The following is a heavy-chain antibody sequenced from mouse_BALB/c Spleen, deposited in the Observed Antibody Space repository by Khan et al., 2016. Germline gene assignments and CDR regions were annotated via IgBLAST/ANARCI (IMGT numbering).Heavy chain of an antibody. Sequence: EVELVESGGGLVQPGGSRKLSCAASGFTFSSFGMHWVRQAPEKGLEWVAYISSASSTVYYADTVKGRFTISRDNPKNTLFLQMTSLRSEDTAMYYCARRPFDYWGQGTTLTVSS. CDR2: ISSASSTV. CDR3: ARRPFDY. J-gene: IGHJ2*01. CDR1: GFTFSSFG. V-gene: IGHV5-17*02.